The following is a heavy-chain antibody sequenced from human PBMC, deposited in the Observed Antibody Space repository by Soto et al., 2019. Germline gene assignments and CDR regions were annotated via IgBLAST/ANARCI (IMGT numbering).Heavy chain of an antibody. CDR2: ISSSSSYI. V-gene: IGHV3-21*01. CDR3: ARDDSSSYYHYDYYGVDV. Sequence: GGSLRLSCAASGFTFSSYSMNWVRQAPGKGLEWVSSISSSSSYIYYADSVKGRFTISRDNAKNSLYLQMNSLRDEDTAVYYCARDDSSSYYHYDYYGVDVWGQGIMVTVSS. J-gene: IGHJ6*02. D-gene: IGHD6-6*01. CDR1: GFTFSSYS.